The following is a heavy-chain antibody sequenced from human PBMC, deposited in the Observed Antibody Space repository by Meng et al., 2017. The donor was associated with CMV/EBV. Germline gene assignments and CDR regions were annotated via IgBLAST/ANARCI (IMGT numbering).Heavy chain of an antibody. J-gene: IGHJ6*02. V-gene: IGHV4-39*07. CDR1: GGSISSSSYY. Sequence: GSLRLSCTVSGGSISSSSYYWGWIRQSPGKGLEWIGSIYYSGSTYYNPSLKSRVTISVDTSKNQFSLKLSSVTAADTAVYYCASGALGYCSGGSCYPPYYGMDVWGQGTTVTVSS. CDR2: IYYSGST. D-gene: IGHD2-15*01. CDR3: ASGALGYCSGGSCYPPYYGMDV.